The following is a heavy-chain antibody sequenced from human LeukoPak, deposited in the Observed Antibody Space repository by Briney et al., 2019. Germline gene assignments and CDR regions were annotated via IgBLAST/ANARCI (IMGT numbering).Heavy chain of an antibody. CDR3: ARGYDIDV. CDR1: GVSISNYY. CDR2: IYYTGTT. J-gene: IGHJ6*02. V-gene: IGHV4-59*01. Sequence: SETLSLTCTVSGVSISNYYWSWIRQPPGKALQWIGYIYYTGTTKYNPSLKSRATISLDTSKNQFSLKLTSVTAADAALFFCARGYDIDVWGQGTTVTVSS.